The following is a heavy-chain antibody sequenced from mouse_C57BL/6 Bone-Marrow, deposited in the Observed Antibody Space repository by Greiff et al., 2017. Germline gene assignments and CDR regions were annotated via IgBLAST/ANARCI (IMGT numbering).Heavy chain of an antibody. D-gene: IGHD2-10*02. Sequence: VKLMESGPGLVKPSQSLFLTCSITGFPITSGYYWIWIRQSPGKPLEWMGYITHSGETFYNPSLQSPISITRETSKNQFFLQLNSVTTEDTAMYYCAGGYGNYGFAYWGQGTLVTVSA. J-gene: IGHJ3*01. CDR3: AGGYGNYGFAY. CDR2: ITHSGET. V-gene: IGHV12-3*01. CDR1: GFPITSGYY.